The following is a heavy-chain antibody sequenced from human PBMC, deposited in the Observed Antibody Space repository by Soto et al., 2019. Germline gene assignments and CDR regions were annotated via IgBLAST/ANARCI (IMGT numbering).Heavy chain of an antibody. CDR3: ARATTVTLSDLQI. V-gene: IGHV4-59*08. D-gene: IGHD4-17*01. J-gene: IGHJ4*02. CDR1: GGTISSYD. CDR2: IYYSGST. Sequence: SETKSVTCTVAGGTISSYDWSWIRQHPGKGLEWIGYIYYSGSTNYNPSLKSRVTISVDTSKNQFSLKLSSVTAADTAVYYCARATTVTLSDLQIWGQGTLVTVSS.